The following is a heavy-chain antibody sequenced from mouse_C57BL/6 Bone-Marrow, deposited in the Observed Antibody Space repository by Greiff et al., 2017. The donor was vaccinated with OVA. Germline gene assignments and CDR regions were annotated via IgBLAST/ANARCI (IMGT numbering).Heavy chain of an antibody. V-gene: IGHV1-64*01. J-gene: IGHJ1*03. D-gene: IGHD4-1*01. CDR1: GYTFTSYW. Sequence: QVQLKESGAELVKPGASVKLSCKASGYTFTSYWMHWVKQRPGQGLEWIGMIHPNSGSTNYNEKFKSKATLTVDKSSSTAYMQLSSLTSEDSAVYYCARLGGGYFDVWGTGTTVTVSS. CDR3: ARLGGGYFDV. CDR2: IHPNSGST.